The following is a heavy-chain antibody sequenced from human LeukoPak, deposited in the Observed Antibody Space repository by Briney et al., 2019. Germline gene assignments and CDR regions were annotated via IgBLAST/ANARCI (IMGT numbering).Heavy chain of an antibody. Sequence: ASVKVSCKASGYTFTGYYIHWVRQAPGQGLEWMGWINLNSGGTNYAQKFQDRVTMTRDTSITTAYMELSRLRSDDTAVYYCARVKSAYYDSRVYNYFEAFDIWGKGKMVTVSS. CDR1: GYTFTGYY. CDR3: ARVKSAYYDSRVYNYFEAFDI. CDR2: INLNSGGT. D-gene: IGHD3-22*01. V-gene: IGHV1-2*02. J-gene: IGHJ3*02.